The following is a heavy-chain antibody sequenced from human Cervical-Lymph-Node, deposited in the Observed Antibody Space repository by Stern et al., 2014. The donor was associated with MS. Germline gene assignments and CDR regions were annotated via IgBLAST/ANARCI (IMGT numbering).Heavy chain of an antibody. V-gene: IGHV4-59*01. J-gene: IGHJ4*02. Sequence: VQLVESGPGLVKPSETLSLTCTVSGASISSYYWNWIRQPPGNGLEWIGYIYYTGTTNYNPSLKGRVAISLDTSKNQFSLILRSVSAADTAVYYCARKSLSMDHYFDSWGQGTLVTVSS. CDR3: ARKSLSMDHYFDS. CDR1: GASISSYY. D-gene: IGHD2-2*03. CDR2: IYYTGTT.